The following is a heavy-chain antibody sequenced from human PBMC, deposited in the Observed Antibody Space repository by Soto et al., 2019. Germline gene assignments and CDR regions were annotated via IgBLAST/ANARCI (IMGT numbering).Heavy chain of an antibody. CDR3: AREGQAPYYYYGMDV. V-gene: IGHV1-18*01. Sequence: QVQVVQSGDEVKKPGASVKVSCKASGYTFTNYGFSWVRQAPGQGLEWMGWISGYNGNTKYAGKFQGRATMTTDTSTSTARMELRSLRSDDTAGYYCAREGQAPYYYYGMDVWGQGTAVTVSS. CDR2: ISGYNGNT. CDR1: GYTFTNYG. J-gene: IGHJ6*02.